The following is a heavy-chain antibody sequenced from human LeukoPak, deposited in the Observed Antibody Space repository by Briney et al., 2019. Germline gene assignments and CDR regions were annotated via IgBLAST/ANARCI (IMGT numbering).Heavy chain of an antibody. Sequence: PSETLSLTCTVSGGSISGSSYYWGWIRQPPGKGLEWIGSIYFSGRTSYNPSLQSRVTISVDTSKNQFSLRLSSVTAADTAVYYCARGYCSSTTCHYYYYMDVWGKGTTVTVSS. CDR3: ARGYCSSTTCHYYYYMDV. V-gene: IGHV4-39*07. CDR2: IYFSGRT. CDR1: GGSISGSSYY. D-gene: IGHD2-2*01. J-gene: IGHJ6*03.